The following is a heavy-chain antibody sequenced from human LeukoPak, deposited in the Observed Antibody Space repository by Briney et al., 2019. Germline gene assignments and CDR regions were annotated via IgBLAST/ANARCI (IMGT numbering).Heavy chain of an antibody. Sequence: SQTLSLTCLVSGGSISSVDYYWTWIRQRPGKGLEWIGYHYYTGSTSYNPSLMSRLTISVDTSKNQFSLILSSVTAADTAVYYCARGYCSSAICFEMDVWAKGPRSPSPQ. CDR2: HYYTGST. CDR3: ARGYCSSAICFEMDV. J-gene: IGHJ6*04. CDR1: GGSISSVDYY. D-gene: IGHD2-2*01. V-gene: IGHV4-30-4*08.